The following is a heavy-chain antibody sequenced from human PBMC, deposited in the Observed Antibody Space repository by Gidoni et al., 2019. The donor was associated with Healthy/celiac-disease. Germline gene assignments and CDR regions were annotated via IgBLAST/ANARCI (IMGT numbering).Heavy chain of an antibody. CDR3: AREGVAYCGGDCYFFDY. J-gene: IGHJ4*02. CDR1: GFTFSSSG. CDR2: IWYDGSNK. D-gene: IGHD2-21*01. V-gene: IGHV3-33*01. Sequence: QVQLVESGGGVVQPGRSLRLPCAASGFTFSSSGMHWVRQAPGKGLEWVAVIWYDGSNKYYADSVKGRFTISRDNSKKTLYLQMNSLRAEDTAVYYCAREGVAYCGGDCYFFDYWGQGTLVTVSS.